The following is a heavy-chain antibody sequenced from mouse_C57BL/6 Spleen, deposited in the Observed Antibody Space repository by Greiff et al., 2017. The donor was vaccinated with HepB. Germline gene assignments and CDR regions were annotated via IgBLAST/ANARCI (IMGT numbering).Heavy chain of an antibody. J-gene: IGHJ2*01. CDR3: ARGRSTHRVYFDY. Sequence: VQLQQSGPELVKPGASVKMSCKASGYTFTDYNMHWVKQSHGKSLEWIGYINPNNGGTSYNQKFKGKATLTVNKSSSTAYMELRSLTSEDSAVYYCARGRSTHRVYFDYWGQGTTLTVSS. D-gene: IGHD2-1*01. V-gene: IGHV1-22*01. CDR1: GYTFTDYN. CDR2: INPNNGGT.